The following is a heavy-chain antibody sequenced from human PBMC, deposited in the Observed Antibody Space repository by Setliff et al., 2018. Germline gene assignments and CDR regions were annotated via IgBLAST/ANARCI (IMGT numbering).Heavy chain of an antibody. D-gene: IGHD5-18*01. V-gene: IGHV3-48*03. J-gene: IGHJ6*03. CDR2: IGSSFASTT. CDR1: GFNFNEDE. CDR3: ARVAYSYGRYYYYYYMDV. Sequence: PGGSLRLSCEVSGFNFNEDELNWVRQAPGKQLEWVAYIGSSFASTTYYADSVKGRFTISRDNAKNSLYLQMNGLRAEDTAVYYCARVAYSYGRYYYYYYMDVWGKGTTVTVSS.